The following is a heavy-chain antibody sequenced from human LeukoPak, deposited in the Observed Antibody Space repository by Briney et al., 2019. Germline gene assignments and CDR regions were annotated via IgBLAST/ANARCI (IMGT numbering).Heavy chain of an antibody. D-gene: IGHD6-13*01. Sequence: PSETLSLTCTVSGGSISSYYWSWIRQPPGKGLEWIGYIYYSGSTNYNPSLKSRVTISVDTSKNQFSLKLSSVTAADTAVYYCARGWDSSSWYVLSENWFDPWGQGTLVTVSS. V-gene: IGHV4-59*01. CDR1: GGSISSYY. CDR2: IYYSGST. J-gene: IGHJ5*02. CDR3: ARGWDSSSWYVLSENWFDP.